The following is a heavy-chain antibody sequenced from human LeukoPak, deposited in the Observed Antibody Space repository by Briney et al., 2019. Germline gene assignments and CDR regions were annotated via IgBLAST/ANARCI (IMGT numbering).Heavy chain of an antibody. D-gene: IGHD3-10*01. CDR1: GYTFSGYW. V-gene: IGHV3-74*01. CDR3: VRGGTSGSGDY. J-gene: IGHJ4*02. CDR2: INKDGSTI. Sequence: GGSLRLSCAASGYTFSGYWMHWVSQAPGKGLVWVSRINKDGSTITYTDSVKGRFTMSRDNAQNTLSLEMKSLRVEDTAVYYCVRGGTSGSGDYWGQGTLVTVSA.